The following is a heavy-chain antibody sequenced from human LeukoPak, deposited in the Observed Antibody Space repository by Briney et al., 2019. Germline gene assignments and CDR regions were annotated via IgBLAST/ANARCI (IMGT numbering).Heavy chain of an antibody. Sequence: KPGGSLRLSCAASGFTFSNAWMSWVRQAPGKGLEWVGRIKSKTDGGTTDYADSVKGRFTISRDNAKNSLYLQMNSLRAEDTAVYYCARDAHDLGVARYYYYYYMDVWGKGTTVTVSS. D-gene: IGHD3-3*01. CDR3: ARDAHDLGVARYYYYYYMDV. CDR2: IKSKTDGGTT. J-gene: IGHJ6*03. V-gene: IGHV3-15*01. CDR1: GFTFSNAW.